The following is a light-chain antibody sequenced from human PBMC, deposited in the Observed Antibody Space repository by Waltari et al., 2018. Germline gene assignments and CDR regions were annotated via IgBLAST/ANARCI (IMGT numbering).Light chain of an antibody. V-gene: IGKV2-30*01. Sequence: DVVMTQSPLSLPVTLGQRASISCRSSQSLPYSDGNTYLNWFHQRPGQSPRRLIYKFSNRDSGVPDRFSGSGSGTEFTLTISSLQPDDFATYYCQQYNTYSSFGQGTKLEIK. J-gene: IGKJ2*03. CDR2: KFS. CDR3: QQYNTYSS. CDR1: QSLPYSDGNTY.